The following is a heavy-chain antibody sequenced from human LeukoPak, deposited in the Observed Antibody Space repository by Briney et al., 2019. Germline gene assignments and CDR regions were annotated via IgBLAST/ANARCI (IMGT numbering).Heavy chain of an antibody. V-gene: IGHV3-7*01. CDR2: IKQDGSEK. CDR3: ARDPFWSGYYTSFDY. Sequence: GGSLRLSCAASGFTFSSYVMHWVRQAPGKGLEWVANIKQDGSEKYYVDSVKGRFTISRDNAKNSLYLQMNSLRAEDTAVYYCARDPFWSGYYTSFDYWGQGTLVTVSS. D-gene: IGHD3-3*01. J-gene: IGHJ4*02. CDR1: GFTFSSYV.